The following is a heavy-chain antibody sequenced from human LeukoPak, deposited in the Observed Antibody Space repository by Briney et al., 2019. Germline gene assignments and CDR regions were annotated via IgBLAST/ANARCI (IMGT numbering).Heavy chain of an antibody. CDR1: GGSISSYY. Sequence: SETLSLTCTVSGGSISSYYWSWIRQPPGKGLEYIACMHHSGVTNYNPSLKSRVTMSVDTSNNQLSLRLTSVTAADTAVYYCASILYGSNGFDYWGQGTLVTVSS. D-gene: IGHD4/OR15-4a*01. CDR3: ASILYGSNGFDY. J-gene: IGHJ4*02. CDR2: MHHSGVT. V-gene: IGHV4-59*01.